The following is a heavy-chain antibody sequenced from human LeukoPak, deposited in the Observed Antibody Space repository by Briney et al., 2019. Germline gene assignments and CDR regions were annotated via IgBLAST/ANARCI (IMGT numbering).Heavy chain of an antibody. J-gene: IGHJ6*04. V-gene: IGHV3-69-1*02. CDR2: IYSGGTI. Sequence: GGSLRLSCAASGFTFDDYAMHWVRQAPGKGLEWVSLIYSGGTIYYADSVKGRFTISRDNAKNSLYLQMNSLRAEDTAVYYCAELGITMIGGVWGKGTTVTISS. D-gene: IGHD3-10*02. CDR1: GFTFDDYA. CDR3: AELGITMIGGV.